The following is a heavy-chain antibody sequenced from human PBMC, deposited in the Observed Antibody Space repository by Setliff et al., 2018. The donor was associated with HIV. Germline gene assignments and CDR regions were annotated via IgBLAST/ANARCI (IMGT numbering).Heavy chain of an antibody. J-gene: IGHJ6*02. CDR3: ASRGYCSGGSCYIYYYYYGMDV. V-gene: IGHV4-4*09. Sequence: PSETLSLTCTVSGDSISSYSWNWIRQSPGGGLEWIGFIFSSGSTKYNPSLQSRVTMSIDTSKNQFSLRLTSVTAADTAVYYCASRGYCSGGSCYIYYYYYGMDVWGQGTTVTVSS. D-gene: IGHD2-15*01. CDR1: GDSISSYS. CDR2: IFSSGST.